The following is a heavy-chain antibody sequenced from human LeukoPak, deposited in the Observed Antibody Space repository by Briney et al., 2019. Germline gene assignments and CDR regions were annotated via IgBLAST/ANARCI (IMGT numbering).Heavy chain of an antibody. V-gene: IGHV4-59*12. CDR1: GGSISSYY. D-gene: IGHD2-2*01. CDR3: ARSGIHCSSTSCPEWYFDL. CDR2: IYHSGST. J-gene: IGHJ2*01. Sequence: SETLSLTCTVSGGSISSYYWSWIRQPPGKGLEWIGYIYHSGSTYYNPSLKSRVTISVDRSKNQFSLKLSSVTAADTAVYYCARSGIHCSSTSCPEWYFDLWGRGTLVTVSS.